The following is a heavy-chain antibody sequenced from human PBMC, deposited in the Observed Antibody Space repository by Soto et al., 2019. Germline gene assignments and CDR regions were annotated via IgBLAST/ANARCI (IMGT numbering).Heavy chain of an antibody. V-gene: IGHV1-69*13. CDR2: FIPILDTA. CDR1: GGTFSSYT. D-gene: IGHD6-19*01. J-gene: IGHJ4*02. CDR3: AREVAVAGTYY. Sequence: SVKVSCKASGGTFSSYTMNWVRQAPGQGLEWMGGFIPILDTANYAQKFQGRVTITADESTSTAYMELSSLRSEDTAVYYCAREVAVAGTYYWGQGTLVTVSS.